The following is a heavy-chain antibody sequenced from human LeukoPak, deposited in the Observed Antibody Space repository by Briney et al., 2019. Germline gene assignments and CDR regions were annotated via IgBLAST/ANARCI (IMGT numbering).Heavy chain of an antibody. D-gene: IGHD2-8*01. Sequence: GGSLRLSCAASGFTFSSYAMSWVRQAPGKGLEWVSAISGSGGSTYYADSVKGQFTISRDNSKNTLYLQMNSLRAEDTAVYYCAKGRDCTNGVCTFDYWGQGTLVTVSS. CDR2: ISGSGGST. CDR3: AKGRDCTNGVCTFDY. J-gene: IGHJ4*02. V-gene: IGHV3-23*01. CDR1: GFTFSSYA.